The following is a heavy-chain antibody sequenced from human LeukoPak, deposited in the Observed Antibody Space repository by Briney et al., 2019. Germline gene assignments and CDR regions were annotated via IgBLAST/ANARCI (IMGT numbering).Heavy chain of an antibody. CDR2: ISGTSGAT. D-gene: IGHD2-21*01. CDR3: VKDPRDTYGTNWFVS. CDR1: GFSFGNYA. Sequence: GGSLRLSCVASGFSFGNYAMSWVRQAPGKGLQWVSQISGTSGATWYAGFARDRFTISRDNSKKTLYLQMSGLRVEDTAMYYCVKDPRDTYGTNWFVSWGQGTLLIVSS. V-gene: IGHV3-23*01. J-gene: IGHJ5*01.